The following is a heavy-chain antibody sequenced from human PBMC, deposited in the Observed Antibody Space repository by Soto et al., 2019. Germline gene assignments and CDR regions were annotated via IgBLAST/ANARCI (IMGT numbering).Heavy chain of an antibody. CDR3: ARDLRVVGDYWSVNYYYYYMDV. CDR1: GGTFSSYT. CDR2: IIPILGIA. V-gene: IGHV1-69*04. D-gene: IGHD4-17*01. Sequence: SVKVSCKASGGTFSSYTISWVRQAPGQGLEWMGRIIPILGIANYAQKFQGRVTITADKSTSTAYMELSSLRSEDTAVYYCARDLRVVGDYWSVNYYYYYMDVWGKGTTVTVSS. J-gene: IGHJ6*03.